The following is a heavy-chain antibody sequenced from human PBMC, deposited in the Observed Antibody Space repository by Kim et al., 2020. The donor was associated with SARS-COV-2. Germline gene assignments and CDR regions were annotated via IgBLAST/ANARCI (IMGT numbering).Heavy chain of an antibody. V-gene: IGHV3-9*01. D-gene: IGHD2-21*01. CDR3: AKARASLWAFDI. Sequence: GYEDYVKGRFTIPRDNAKNSLYLKMNSLRAEDTALYYCAKARASLWAFDIWGQGTMVTVSS. J-gene: IGHJ3*02.